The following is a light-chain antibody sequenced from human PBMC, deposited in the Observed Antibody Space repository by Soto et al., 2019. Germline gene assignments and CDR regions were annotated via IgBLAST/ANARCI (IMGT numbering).Light chain of an antibody. Sequence: LQMTQSPSTLCASVGDRVTITCRASQTICNWLAWYQRKPGRAPNLLIYAASSLQSGVPSTFSGSGSGTEFTLTISSLQPGDFATYYCQQYNSYPWTFGQGTKVDIK. J-gene: IGKJ1*01. CDR1: QTICNW. CDR3: QQYNSYPWT. CDR2: AAS. V-gene: IGKV1-5*01.